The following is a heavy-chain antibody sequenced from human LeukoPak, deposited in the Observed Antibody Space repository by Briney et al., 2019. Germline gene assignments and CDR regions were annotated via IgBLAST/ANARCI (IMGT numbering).Heavy chain of an antibody. V-gene: IGHV6-1*01. CDR3: ARAQLVWFGELVWFDP. J-gene: IGHJ5*02. CDR1: GDIVSSNSSA. Sequence: SQTLSLTCAISGDIVSSNSSAWNWIRHSPSRALEWLGRTYYRSKWYNDYDVSVKSRITISPDKSKNQFSLRLNSVTPEDTAVYYCARAQLVWFGELVWFDPWGQGTLVTVSS. D-gene: IGHD3-10*01. CDR2: TYYRSKWYN.